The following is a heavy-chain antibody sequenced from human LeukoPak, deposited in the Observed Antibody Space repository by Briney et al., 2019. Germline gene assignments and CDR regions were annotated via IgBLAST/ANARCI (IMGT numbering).Heavy chain of an antibody. CDR1: GFTFSSYG. J-gene: IGHJ4*02. V-gene: IGHV3-33*06. CDR2: IWYDGSNK. D-gene: IGHD2-15*01. Sequence: PGGSLRLSCAASGFTFSSYGMHWVRQAPGKGLEWVAVIWYDGSNKYYADSVEGRFTISRDNSKNTLHLQMNSLRAEDTAVYYCAKDRGVVVAAIDYWGQGTLVTVSS. CDR3: AKDRGVVVAAIDY.